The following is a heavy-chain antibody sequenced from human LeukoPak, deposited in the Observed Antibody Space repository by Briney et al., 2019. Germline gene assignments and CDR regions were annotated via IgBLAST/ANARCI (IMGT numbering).Heavy chain of an antibody. CDR3: ARAMVPNYYGSGSYYDFDY. CDR1: GGTFSSYA. Sequence: SVKVSCKASGGTFSSYAISWVRQAPGQGLEWMGGIIPIFGTANYAQKFQGRVTITADESTSTAYRELSSLRSEDTAVYYCARAMVPNYYGSGSYYDFDYWGQGTLVTVSS. V-gene: IGHV1-69*13. CDR2: IIPIFGTA. J-gene: IGHJ4*02. D-gene: IGHD3-10*01.